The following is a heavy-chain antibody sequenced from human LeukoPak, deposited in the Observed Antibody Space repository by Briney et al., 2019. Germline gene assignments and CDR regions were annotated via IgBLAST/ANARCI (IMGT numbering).Heavy chain of an antibody. D-gene: IGHD1-14*01. CDR1: GFTFSSYV. Sequence: GGSLRLSCAASGFTFSSYVMRWVRQAPGKGLEWVSAISGSGGSTYYADSVKGRFTISRDNSKNTLYLQMNSLRAEDTAVYYCAKLKRNLGPFWFDPWGQGTLVTVSS. J-gene: IGHJ5*02. CDR3: AKLKRNLGPFWFDP. CDR2: ISGSGGST. V-gene: IGHV3-23*01.